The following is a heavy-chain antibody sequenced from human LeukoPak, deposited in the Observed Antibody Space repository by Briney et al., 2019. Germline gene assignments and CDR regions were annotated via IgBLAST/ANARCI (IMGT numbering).Heavy chain of an antibody. CDR2: ISSSSSPI. CDR1: GFTFSSHA. V-gene: IGHV3-48*04. CDR3: ARDPGRVRGVLGFDY. Sequence: GGSLRLSCAASGFTFSSHAMSWVRQAPGKGLEWVSYISSSSSPIWYAESVKGRFTISRDNAKNSLYLQMNSLRAEDTAVYYCARDPGRVRGVLGFDYWGQGIPVTVSS. J-gene: IGHJ4*02. D-gene: IGHD3-10*01.